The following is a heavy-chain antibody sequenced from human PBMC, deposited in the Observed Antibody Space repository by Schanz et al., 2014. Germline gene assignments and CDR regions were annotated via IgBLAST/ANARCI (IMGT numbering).Heavy chain of an antibody. V-gene: IGHV1-18*01. Sequence: QVQLVQSGAEVKKPGSSVKVSCKASGYIFGSHGMTWVRQAPGQGPELMGWINAHTGNTQYAQKFQGRVNMTRDTVTTTVHLELTRLRTDDTAIYYCARVHIAAYHYSSHGAFDVWGQGTRVTVSS. J-gene: IGHJ3*01. D-gene: IGHD6-19*01. CDR1: GYIFGSHG. CDR3: ARVHIAAYHYSSHGAFDV. CDR2: INAHTGNT.